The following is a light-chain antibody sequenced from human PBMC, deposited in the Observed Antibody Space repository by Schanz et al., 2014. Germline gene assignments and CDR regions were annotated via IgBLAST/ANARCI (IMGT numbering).Light chain of an antibody. V-gene: IGLV2-8*01. CDR3: SSYAGSNNLV. CDR1: SSDGAGYNY. J-gene: IGLJ2*01. Sequence: QSALTQPPSASGSPGQSVTISCTGTSSDGAGYNYVSWYQQHPGKAPKLMIYEVTKRPSGVPDRFSGSKSGNTASLTVSGLQADDEADYYCSSYAGSNNLVFGGGTKLTVL. CDR2: EVT.